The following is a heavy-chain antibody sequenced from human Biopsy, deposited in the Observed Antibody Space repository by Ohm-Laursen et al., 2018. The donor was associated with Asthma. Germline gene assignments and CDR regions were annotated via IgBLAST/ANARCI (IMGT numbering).Heavy chain of an antibody. CDR2: TNERGVT. CDR1: PGSFSGFF. Sequence: SQTLSLTCSVYPGSFSGFFWTWIRQSPGKGLEWIGETNERGVTNNNPSLKSRVIISIDTYWNRVSLKLTSVTAADMAVYYCARGPELDVWGQGTTVTVSS. CDR3: ARGPELDV. J-gene: IGHJ6*02. V-gene: IGHV4-34*01.